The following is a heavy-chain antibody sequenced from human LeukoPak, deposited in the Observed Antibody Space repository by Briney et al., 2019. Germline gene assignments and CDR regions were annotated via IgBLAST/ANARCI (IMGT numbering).Heavy chain of an antibody. CDR2: IRNDGSNH. J-gene: IGHJ4*02. Sequence: GGSLRLSCAASGFTFSSYWMSWVRQAPGKGLEWVAFIRNDGSNHYYADSAKGRFTISRDNSKNNVYLQMYSLRVEDTSIYYCVRDYNWGFDHWGQGTVVTVSS. CDR1: GFTFSSYW. D-gene: IGHD1-1*01. CDR3: VRDYNWGFDH. V-gene: IGHV3-30*02.